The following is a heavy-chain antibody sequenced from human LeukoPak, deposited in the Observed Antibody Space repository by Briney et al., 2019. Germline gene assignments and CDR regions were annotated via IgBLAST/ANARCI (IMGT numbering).Heavy chain of an antibody. Sequence: PGGSLRLSCAASGFTFSSYAMSLVRQAPGKGLEWVSAISGSGGSTYYADSVKGRFTISRDNSKNTLYLQMNSLRAEDTAVYYCAKGELGYCNSASCYLVYWGQGTLVTVSS. CDR2: ISGSGGST. CDR3: AKGELGYCNSASCYLVY. CDR1: GFTFSSYA. V-gene: IGHV3-23*01. J-gene: IGHJ4*02. D-gene: IGHD2-2*01.